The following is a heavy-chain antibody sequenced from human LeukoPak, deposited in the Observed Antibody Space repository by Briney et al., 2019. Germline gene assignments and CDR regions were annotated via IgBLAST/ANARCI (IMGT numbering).Heavy chain of an antibody. Sequence: GGSLRLSCAASGFSFSSYAMGWVRQAPGKGLEWVSGVGNSGEVNYADSVKGRFTISRDDSKNTLYLQMNSLRAEDTAVYYCAKRYSGGAYYYDSSGYYSPWDYWGQGTLVTVSS. D-gene: IGHD3-22*01. CDR2: VGNSGEV. CDR3: AKRYSGGAYYYDSSGYYSPWDY. J-gene: IGHJ4*02. CDR1: GFSFSSYA. V-gene: IGHV3-23*01.